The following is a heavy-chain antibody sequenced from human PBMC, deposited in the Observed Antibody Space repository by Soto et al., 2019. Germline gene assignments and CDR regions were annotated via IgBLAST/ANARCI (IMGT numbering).Heavy chain of an antibody. D-gene: IGHD1-7*01. CDR1: GFTFSSYS. CDR2: ISSSSSYI. Sequence: GGSLRLSCAASGFTFSSYSMNWVRPAPGKGLEWVSSISSSSSYIYYADSVKGRFTISRDNAKNSLYLQMNSLRAEDTAVYYCARYGTTLAASFDYWGQGTLVTVSS. CDR3: ARYGTTLAASFDY. V-gene: IGHV3-21*01. J-gene: IGHJ4*02.